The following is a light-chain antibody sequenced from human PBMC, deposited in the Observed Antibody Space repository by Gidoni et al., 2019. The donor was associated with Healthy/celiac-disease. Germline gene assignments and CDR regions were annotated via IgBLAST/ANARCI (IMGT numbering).Light chain of an antibody. Sequence: EIVMTQSPATLSVSPGERATHSCRASQSVSSNLAWYQQKPGQAPRLLIYGASTRATGIPARFSGSGSGTEFTLTISSLQSEDFAVYYCQQYNNWPPEGTFGPGTKVDIK. CDR2: GAS. CDR3: QQYNNWPPEGT. J-gene: IGKJ3*01. V-gene: IGKV3-15*01. CDR1: QSVSSN.